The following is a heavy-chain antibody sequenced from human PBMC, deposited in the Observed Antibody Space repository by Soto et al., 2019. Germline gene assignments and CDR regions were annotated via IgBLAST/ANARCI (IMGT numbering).Heavy chain of an antibody. Sequence: MRLSCAASGFTFTNAWMSWVRQAPGRGLEWVGRIKTKTDGGTADYAAPVKGRFTISRDDSKSTLYLQMNSLKTEDTAVYYCTTGVRDSSGPMRFSYYYGMDVWGQGTTVTVSS. V-gene: IGHV3-15*01. J-gene: IGHJ6*02. CDR1: GFTFTNAW. CDR2: IKTKTDGGTA. D-gene: IGHD3-22*01. CDR3: TTGVRDSSGPMRFSYYYGMDV.